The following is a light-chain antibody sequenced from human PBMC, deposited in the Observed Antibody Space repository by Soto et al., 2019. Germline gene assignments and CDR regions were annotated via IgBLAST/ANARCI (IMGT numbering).Light chain of an antibody. CDR2: LGS. V-gene: IGKV2-28*01. Sequence: SLMTKSHISLPVTPGEPASVSFRSSHSLLHSNGYNYLDWYLQKPGQSPQLLIYLGSNRSSGVPDRFSGSGSGTDFTLKISRVEAEDVGVYYCRQARQTITFGQGTRLEIK. CDR3: RQARQTIT. CDR1: HSLLHSNGYNY. J-gene: IGKJ5*01.